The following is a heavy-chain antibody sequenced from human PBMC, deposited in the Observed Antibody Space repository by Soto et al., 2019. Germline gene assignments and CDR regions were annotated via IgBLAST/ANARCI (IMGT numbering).Heavy chain of an antibody. CDR3: ARKTDSAGDGDF. D-gene: IGHD2-21*01. Sequence: EVRLVQTGGALIQPGGSLRLSCAVSGFSVRDNSMFWVRQAPGRGLEWVSLIYSGGGTDYADSVQGRFTISRDNSKNTLFLQMNSLRGEDTAVYYCARKTDSAGDGDFWGQGTLVTVSS. CDR2: IYSGGGT. V-gene: IGHV3-53*02. J-gene: IGHJ4*02. CDR1: GFSVRDNS.